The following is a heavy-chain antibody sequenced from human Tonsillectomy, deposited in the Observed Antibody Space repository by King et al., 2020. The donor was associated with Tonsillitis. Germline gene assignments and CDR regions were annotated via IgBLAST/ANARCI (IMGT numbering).Heavy chain of an antibody. J-gene: IGHJ4*02. CDR3: ARRHGGYFMFAF. D-gene: IGHD5-12*01. Sequence: TLKESGPTLVKPTQALTLTCTFSGFSLTTTGVGVGWIRQPPGKALEWLALIYWNDDKRYSPSLKSRPTITKDTSKNQVVLTMTSMDPVDTATYYCARRHGGYFMFAFWGQGTPVTVSS. CDR1: GFSLTTTGVG. V-gene: IGHV2-5*01. CDR2: IYWNDDK.